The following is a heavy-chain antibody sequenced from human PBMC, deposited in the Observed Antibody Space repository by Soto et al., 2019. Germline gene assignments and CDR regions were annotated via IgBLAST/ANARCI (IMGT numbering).Heavy chain of an antibody. CDR3: ARRLNAVTTRLVDP. CDR2: IYYSGST. J-gene: IGHJ5*02. V-gene: IGHV4-39*01. CDR1: GGSISSSSYY. Sequence: SETLSLTCTVSGGSISSSSYYWGWIRQPPGKGLEWIGSIYYSGSTYYNPSLKSRVTISVDTSKNQFSLKLSSVTAADTAVYYCARRLNAVTTRLVDPWGQGTLVTVSS. D-gene: IGHD4-4*01.